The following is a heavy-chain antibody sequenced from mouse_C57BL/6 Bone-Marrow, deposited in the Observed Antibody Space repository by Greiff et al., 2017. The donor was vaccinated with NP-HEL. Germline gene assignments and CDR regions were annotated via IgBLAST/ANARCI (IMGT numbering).Heavy chain of an antibody. CDR3: TTYHGVFAY. CDR2: IDPENGDT. J-gene: IGHJ3*01. V-gene: IGHV14-4*01. Sequence: EVQLVESGAELVRPGASVKLSCTASGFNIKDAYMHWVKQRPEQGLEWIGWIDPENGDTEYASKFQGKATITADTSSNTAYLQLSSLTSEDTAVYYCTTYHGVFAYWGQGTLVTVSA. CDR1: GFNIKDAY.